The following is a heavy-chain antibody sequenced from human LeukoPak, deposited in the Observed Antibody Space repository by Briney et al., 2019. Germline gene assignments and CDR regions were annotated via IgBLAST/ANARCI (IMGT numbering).Heavy chain of an antibody. CDR2: INPNSGGT. V-gene: IGHV1-2*02. D-gene: IGHD1-1*01. J-gene: IGHJ4*02. Sequence: ASVKVSCKASGYIFTGYYMHWVRQAPGQGLEWMGWINPNSGGTNYAQKFQGRVTMTRDTSISTAYMELSRLRCDDTAVYYCARDFYNWNYATSAYYFDFWGQGPLVTVSS. CDR3: ARDFYNWNYATSAYYFDF. CDR1: GYIFTGYY.